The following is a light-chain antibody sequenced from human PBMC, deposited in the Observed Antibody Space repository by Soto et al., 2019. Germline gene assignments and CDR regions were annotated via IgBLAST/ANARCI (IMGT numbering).Light chain of an antibody. V-gene: IGKV3-11*01. CDR3: QQYYQWPSYT. J-gene: IGKJ2*01. CDR2: DAS. CDR1: QSISTF. Sequence: EIVLTQSPATLSLSPGERATLSCRASQSISTFLTWYQQKPGQAPRLLIYDASTRATGIPPRFSGSGSGTEFTLTINTLQPEDFAVYYCQQYYQWPSYTFGQGTKVDIK.